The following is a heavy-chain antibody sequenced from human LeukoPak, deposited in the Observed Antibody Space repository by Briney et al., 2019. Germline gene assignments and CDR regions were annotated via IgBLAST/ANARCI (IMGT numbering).Heavy chain of an antibody. J-gene: IGHJ6*03. Sequence: PGGSLRLSCAASGFAFRSYWMAWVRQAPGKGLEWVANIKPDGSERYYVDSVKGRSTVSRDNAQNSLYLQMNSLRADDTAVYYCARDESYCSSTSCDYYYMDVWGKGTTVTVAS. V-gene: IGHV3-7*01. D-gene: IGHD2-2*01. CDR3: ARDESYCSSTSCDYYYMDV. CDR2: IKPDGSER. CDR1: GFAFRSYW.